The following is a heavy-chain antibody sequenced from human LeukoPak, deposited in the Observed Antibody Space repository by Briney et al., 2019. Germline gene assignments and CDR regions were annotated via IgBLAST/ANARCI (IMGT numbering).Heavy chain of an antibody. J-gene: IGHJ6*03. CDR3: ATLTYSYGYYYYYMDV. Sequence: SVKVPCKASGGTFSSYAISWVRQAPGQGLEWMGGIIPIFGTANYAQKFQGRVTITTDESTSTAYMELSSLRSEDTAVYYCATLTYSYGYYYYYMDVWGKGTTVTVSS. CDR2: IIPIFGTA. V-gene: IGHV1-69*05. CDR1: GGTFSSYA. D-gene: IGHD5-18*01.